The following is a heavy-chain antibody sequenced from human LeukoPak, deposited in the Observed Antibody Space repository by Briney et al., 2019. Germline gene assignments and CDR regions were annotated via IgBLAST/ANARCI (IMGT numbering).Heavy chain of an antibody. CDR3: ARGSGSYSYYFDY. J-gene: IGHJ4*02. Sequence: GASVTVSFKASGGTFSSYAISWVRQAPGQGLEWMGGIIPIFGTANYAQKFQGGVTITTDESTSTAYMELSSLRSEDTAVYYCARGSGSYSYYFDYWGQGTLVTVSS. D-gene: IGHD1-26*01. CDR2: IIPIFGTA. CDR1: GGTFSSYA. V-gene: IGHV1-69*05.